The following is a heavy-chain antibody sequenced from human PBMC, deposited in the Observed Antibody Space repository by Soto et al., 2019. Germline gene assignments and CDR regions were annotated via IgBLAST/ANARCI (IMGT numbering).Heavy chain of an antibody. D-gene: IGHD6-6*01. CDR2: IYPGDSDT. CDR3: ARLDGIATHPNYYYYGMDD. Sequence: GESLKISFKGSGYSFTSYWIGWVRQMPGKGLEWMGIIYPGDSDTRYSPSFQGQVTISADKSISTAYLQWSSLKASDTAMYYCARLDGIATHPNYYYYGMDDWGQGTTVTVSS. CDR1: GYSFTSYW. V-gene: IGHV5-51*01. J-gene: IGHJ6*02.